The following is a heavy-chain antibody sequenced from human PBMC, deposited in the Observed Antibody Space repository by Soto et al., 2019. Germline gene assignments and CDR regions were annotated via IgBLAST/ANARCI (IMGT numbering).Heavy chain of an antibody. CDR1: GGTFSSYA. CDR3: ARGWAATVDYYYYGMDV. Sequence: QVQLVQSGAEVKKPGSSVKVSCKASGGTFSSYAISWVRQAPGQGIEWMGGIIPIFGTANYPQKFQGRVTITANESTSTAYMELSSLRSEDTAVYYCARGWAATVDYYYYGMDVWGQGTTVTVSS. V-gene: IGHV1-69*12. D-gene: IGHD6-13*01. CDR2: IIPIFGTA. J-gene: IGHJ6*02.